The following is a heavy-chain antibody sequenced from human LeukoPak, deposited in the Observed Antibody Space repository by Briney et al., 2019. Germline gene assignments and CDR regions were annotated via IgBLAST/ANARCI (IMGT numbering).Heavy chain of an antibody. CDR2: INPNSGGT. D-gene: IGHD6-19*01. J-gene: IGHJ4*02. Sequence: ASVKVSCKAPGYTFTGYYMHWVRQAPGQGLEWMGWINPNSGGTNYAQKFQGRVTMTRDTSISTAYMELSSLRSEDTAVYYCAKSLAVPGSPDYWGLGTLVTVSS. CDR3: AKSLAVPGSPDY. CDR1: GYTFTGYY. V-gene: IGHV1-2*02.